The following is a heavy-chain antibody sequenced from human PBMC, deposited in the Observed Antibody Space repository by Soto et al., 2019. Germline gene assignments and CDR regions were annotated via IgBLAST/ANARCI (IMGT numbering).Heavy chain of an antibody. CDR1: GYTFTSYG. V-gene: IGHV1-18*01. Sequence: GASVKVSCKASGYTFTSYGISWVRQAPGQGLEWMGWISAYNGNTNYAQKLQGRVTMTTDTSTSTAYMELRSLRSDDTAVYYCARDLLPRPKKYSSSSSDYWGQGTLVTVSS. D-gene: IGHD6-13*01. J-gene: IGHJ4*02. CDR2: ISAYNGNT. CDR3: ARDLLPRPKKYSSSSSDY.